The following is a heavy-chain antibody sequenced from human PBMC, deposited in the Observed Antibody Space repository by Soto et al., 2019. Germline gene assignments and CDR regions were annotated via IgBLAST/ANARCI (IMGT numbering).Heavy chain of an antibody. Sequence: EVQLLESGGGLVQPGGSLRLSCAASGFTFSSYAMSWVRQTPGKGLEWVSAISGSGGSTYYADSVKGRFTISRDNSKDTLYLQMNSLRAEDTAVYYCAKVASFGGVIDEFDYWGQGTLVTVSS. CDR2: ISGSGGST. CDR1: GFTFSSYA. V-gene: IGHV3-23*01. J-gene: IGHJ4*02. CDR3: AKVASFGGVIDEFDY. D-gene: IGHD3-16*02.